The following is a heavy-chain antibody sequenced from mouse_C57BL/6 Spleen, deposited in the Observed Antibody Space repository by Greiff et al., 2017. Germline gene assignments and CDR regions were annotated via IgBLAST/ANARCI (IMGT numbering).Heavy chain of an antibody. CDR2: IDPSDSET. CDR3: ARQYYGSRDFDY. V-gene: IGHV1-52*01. CDR1: GYTFTSYW. D-gene: IGHD1-1*01. J-gene: IGHJ2*01. Sequence: QVQLKQSGAELVRPGSSVKLSCKASGYTFTSYWMHWVKQRPIQGLEWIGNIDPSDSETHYNQKFKDKATLTVDKSSSTAYMQLSSLTSEDSAVYYCARQYYGSRDFDYWGQGTTLTVSS.